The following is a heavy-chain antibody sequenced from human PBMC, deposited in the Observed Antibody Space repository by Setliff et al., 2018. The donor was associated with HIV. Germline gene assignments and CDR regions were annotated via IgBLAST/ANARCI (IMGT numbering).Heavy chain of an antibody. CDR1: GYTFISYY. CDR3: ARGTRVGANDAFDI. D-gene: IGHD1-26*01. V-gene: IGHV1-46*04. Sequence: ASVKVSCKASGYTFISYYIHWVRQAPGQGLEWMGIINASGGSTTYAQKLQGRVTMTRDTSTSTVYMELRSLRSEDTAVYYCARGTRVGANDAFDIWGQGTMVTVSS. CDR2: INASGGST. J-gene: IGHJ3*02.